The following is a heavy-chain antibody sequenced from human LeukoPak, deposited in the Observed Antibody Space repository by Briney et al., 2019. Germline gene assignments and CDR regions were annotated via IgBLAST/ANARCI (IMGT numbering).Heavy chain of an antibody. CDR2: INAYNGDT. CDR1: GYTFTHHG. Sequence: ASVKVSCKASGYTFTHHGITWVRQAPGQGLEWMGWINAYNGDTKYAQKVQGRVTLTTDTSTNTAYMEVRSLRYDDTAVYYCGRDQSNSSGRNQYLDIWGRGTLVTVSS. D-gene: IGHD6-19*01. V-gene: IGHV1-18*01. CDR3: GRDQSNSSGRNQYLDI. J-gene: IGHJ2*01.